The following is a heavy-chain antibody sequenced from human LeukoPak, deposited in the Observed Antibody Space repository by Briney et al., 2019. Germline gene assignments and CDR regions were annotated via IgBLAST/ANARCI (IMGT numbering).Heavy chain of an antibody. CDR1: GFTFSSYG. CDR3: ARDFKRGSGSYDY. J-gene: IGHJ4*02. V-gene: IGHV3-30*03. D-gene: IGHD1-26*01. Sequence: SGGSLRLSCAASGFTFSSYGMHWVRQAPGKGLEWVAVISYDGSNKYYADSVKGRFTISRDNSKNTLYLQMNSLRAEDTAVYYCARDFKRGSGSYDYWGQGTLVTVSS. CDR2: ISYDGSNK.